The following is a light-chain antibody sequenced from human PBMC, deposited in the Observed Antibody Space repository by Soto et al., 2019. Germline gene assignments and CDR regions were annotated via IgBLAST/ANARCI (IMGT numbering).Light chain of an antibody. Sequence: QSALTQPASVSGSPGQSITISCTGTSSDVGGYKYVSWYQQHPGKVPKLIIYDVSDRPSGVSNRFSGSKSGNTASLTISGLQAEDEADYYCYSYTSSSALVFGGGTQLTVL. CDR1: SSDVGGYKY. CDR3: YSYTSSSALV. J-gene: IGLJ2*01. CDR2: DVS. V-gene: IGLV2-14*01.